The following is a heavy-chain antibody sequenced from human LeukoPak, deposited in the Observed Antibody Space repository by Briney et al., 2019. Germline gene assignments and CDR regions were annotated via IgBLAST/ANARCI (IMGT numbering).Heavy chain of an antibody. CDR2: MNPNSGNT. V-gene: IGHV1-8*03. CDR3: ARGYDSSGYYYSYYYYYYMDV. D-gene: IGHD3-22*01. Sequence: ASVKVSCKASGYTFTSYDINWVRQATGQGLEWMGWMNPNSGNTGYAQKFQGRVTITRNTSISTAYMELGSLRSEDTAVFYCARGYDSSGYYYSYYYYYYMDVWGKGTTVTVSS. J-gene: IGHJ6*03. CDR1: GYTFTSYD.